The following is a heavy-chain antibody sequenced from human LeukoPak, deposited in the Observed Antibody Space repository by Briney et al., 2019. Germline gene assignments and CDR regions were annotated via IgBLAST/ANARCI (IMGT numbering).Heavy chain of an antibody. D-gene: IGHD6-13*01. Sequence: PGGSLRLSCAASGFTFSSYAMSWVRQAPGKGLEWISAISGSGGSTYYADSVKGRFTISRDNPKNTLYLQMNSLRAEDTAVYYCAKTSSSWYEIHYFDYWGQGTLVTVSS. CDR2: ISGSGGST. CDR3: AKTSSSWYEIHYFDY. J-gene: IGHJ4*02. V-gene: IGHV3-23*01. CDR1: GFTFSSYA.